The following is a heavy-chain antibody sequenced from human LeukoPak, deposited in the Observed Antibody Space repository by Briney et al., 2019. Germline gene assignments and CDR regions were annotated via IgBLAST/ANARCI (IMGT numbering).Heavy chain of an antibody. V-gene: IGHV3-53*01. CDR1: GFTVSHNS. D-gene: IGHD3-10*01. Sequence: QPGGSLRLSCAASGFTVSHNSMNWVRQAPGKGLEWVSVIESGGSTYYAGSVKGRFTISRDYLKNTLYLQMNNVTSEDTAVYYCARDPMVRGFGKYYYYMDVWGKGTTVTVSS. J-gene: IGHJ6*03. CDR2: IESGGST. CDR3: ARDPMVRGFGKYYYYMDV.